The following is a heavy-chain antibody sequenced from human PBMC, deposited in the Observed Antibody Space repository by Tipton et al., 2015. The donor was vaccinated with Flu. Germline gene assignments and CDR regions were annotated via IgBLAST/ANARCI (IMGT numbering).Heavy chain of an antibody. V-gene: IGHV1-2*02. D-gene: IGHD5-24*01. CDR2: INPKDNDT. J-gene: IGHJ3*02. Sequence: QLVQSGAEVKKPGASVKVSCKGSGYTFIAHYMHWVRQAPGQGLEWMGWINPKDNDTRYPEKFQGRVSVTRDTSISTVYMELSRLSSDDTAVYYCARDGAGYNGAFDMWGQGTMVTGSS. CDR3: ARDGAGYNGAFDM. CDR1: GYTFIAHY.